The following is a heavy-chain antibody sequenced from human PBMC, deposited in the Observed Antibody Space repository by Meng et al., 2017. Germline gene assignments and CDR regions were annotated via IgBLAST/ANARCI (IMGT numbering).Heavy chain of an antibody. D-gene: IGHD3-22*01. CDR1: GYSFTSYW. CDR2: IYPGDSDT. V-gene: IGHV5-51*01. Sequence: GESLKISCKGSGYSFTSYWIGWVRQMPGKGLEWMGIIYPGDSDTRYSPSFQGQVTVSADKSISTAYLQWSSLRSEDTAVYYCASDAAGGDSNAFDIWGQGTMVTVSS. J-gene: IGHJ3*02. CDR3: ASDAAGGDSNAFDI.